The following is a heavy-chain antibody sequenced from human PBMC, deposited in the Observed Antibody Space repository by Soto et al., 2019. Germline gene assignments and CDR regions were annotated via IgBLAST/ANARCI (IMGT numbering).Heavy chain of an antibody. CDR3: TTDLKWAGGDY. Sequence: VQLQESGPGLVKPSQTLSLTCTVSGGSISSGGYSWTWIRQHPGKGLEWVGRIRGTTDGGTTDYAAPLEGRFTISRDDSRNTVYLQSNSLKVEDTAIYHCTTDLKWAGGDYWGQGTVVTVSS. D-gene: IGHD1-26*01. J-gene: IGHJ4*02. CDR1: GGSISSGGYS. V-gene: IGHV3-15*07. CDR2: IRGTTDGGTT.